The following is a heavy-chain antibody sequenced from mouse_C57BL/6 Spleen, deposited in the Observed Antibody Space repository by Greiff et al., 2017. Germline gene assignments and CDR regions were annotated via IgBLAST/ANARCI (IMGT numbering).Heavy chain of an antibody. CDR1: GYAFSSSW. CDR3: ARSDYGRYFDV. Sequence: QVQLQQSGPELVKPGASVKISCKASGYAFSSSWMNWVKQRPGKGLEWIGRIYPGDGDTSYNGKIKGKATLTADKSSSTAYMQHSSLTSDDSAVYFCARSDYGRYFDVWGTGTTVTVSS. V-gene: IGHV1-82*01. CDR2: IYPGDGDT. D-gene: IGHD1-1*02. J-gene: IGHJ1*03.